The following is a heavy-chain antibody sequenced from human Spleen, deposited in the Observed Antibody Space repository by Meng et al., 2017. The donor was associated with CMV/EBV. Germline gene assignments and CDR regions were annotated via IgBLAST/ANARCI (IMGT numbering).Heavy chain of an antibody. V-gene: IGHV4-31*02. CDR3: ARVPMTAQPPWYFDL. Sequence: GSISSGGYYWSWIRQHPGKGLEWIGYIYYSGSTYYNPSLKSRVTISVDTSKNQVSLKMSSVTAADRAVYYCARVPMTAQPPWYFDLWGRGTLVTVSS. J-gene: IGHJ2*01. CDR2: IYYSGST. D-gene: IGHD2-21*02. CDR1: GSISSGGYY.